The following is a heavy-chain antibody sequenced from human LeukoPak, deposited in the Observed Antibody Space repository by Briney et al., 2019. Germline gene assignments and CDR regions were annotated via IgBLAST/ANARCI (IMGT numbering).Heavy chain of an antibody. Sequence: PGGSLRLSCAASGFTFSSYDMHWVRQATGKGLEWVSAIGTAGDTYYPGSVKGRFTISRENAKNSLYLQMNSLRAGDTAVYYCARAAVAGHFDYWGQGTLVTVSS. J-gene: IGHJ4*02. D-gene: IGHD6-19*01. V-gene: IGHV3-13*01. CDR3: ARAAVAGHFDY. CDR1: GFTFSSYD. CDR2: IGTAGDT.